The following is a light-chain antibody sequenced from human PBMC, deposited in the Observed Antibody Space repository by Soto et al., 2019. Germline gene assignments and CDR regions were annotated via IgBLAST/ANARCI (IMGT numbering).Light chain of an antibody. J-gene: IGKJ1*01. CDR3: QQYGSSPRT. V-gene: IGKV3-20*01. CDR2: GAS. CDR1: QSVSSSY. Sequence: EIVFTQSPGTLSLSPGERATLSCRASQSVSSSYLAWYQQKPGQAPSLLIYGASSSATGIPDRFSGSGSGTDFTLIISRLEPEDFAVYYCQQYGSSPRTFGQGTKVEIK.